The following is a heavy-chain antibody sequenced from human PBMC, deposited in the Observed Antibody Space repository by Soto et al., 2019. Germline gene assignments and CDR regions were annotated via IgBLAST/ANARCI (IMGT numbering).Heavy chain of an antibody. V-gene: IGHV4-34*01. Sequence: QVQLQQWGAGLLKPSETLSLTCAVYGGSFSGYYWSWIRQPPGKGLEWSGEIRHSGRTNYNPSHKSRVTISVDTSKNQFSLNVSSVTASDTAVDYGARTYGGNSFDYWGQGTLVTVSS. D-gene: IGHD2-21*02. CDR3: ARTYGGNSFDY. CDR2: IRHSGRT. CDR1: GGSFSGYY. J-gene: IGHJ4*02.